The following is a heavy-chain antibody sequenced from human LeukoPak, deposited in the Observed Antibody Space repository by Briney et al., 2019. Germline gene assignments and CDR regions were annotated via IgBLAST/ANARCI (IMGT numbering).Heavy chain of an antibody. J-gene: IGHJ6*03. CDR2: FSGSGGTT. Sequence: GGSLRLSCAASGFTFSSYAMNWVRQAPGRGLDWVSGFSGSGGTTYYADSVKGRFTISRDNSKNTLYLQMNSLRAEDTAVYYCANGNRCTSPNCLGYYYFYMDVWGKGTTVTVS. CDR3: ANGNRCTSPNCLGYYYFYMDV. CDR1: GFTFSSYA. D-gene: IGHD2-8*01. V-gene: IGHV3-23*01.